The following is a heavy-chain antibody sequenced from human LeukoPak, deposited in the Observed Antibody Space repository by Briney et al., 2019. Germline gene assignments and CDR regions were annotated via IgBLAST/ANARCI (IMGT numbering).Heavy chain of an antibody. CDR1: GYTLTELS. CDR3: ATMNVYDSSGHHDY. J-gene: IGHJ4*02. Sequence: ASVKVSCKVSGYTLTELSMHWVRQAPGKGLEWMGGFDPEDGETIYAQKFQGRVTMTEDTSADTAYMELSSLRSEDTAVYYCATMNVYDSSGHHDYWGQGTLVTVSS. V-gene: IGHV1-24*01. D-gene: IGHD3-22*01. CDR2: FDPEDGET.